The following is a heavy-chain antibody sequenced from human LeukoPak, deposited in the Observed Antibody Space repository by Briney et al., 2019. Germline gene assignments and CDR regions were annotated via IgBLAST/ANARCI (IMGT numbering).Heavy chain of an antibody. CDR3: ARGGGLDV. J-gene: IGHJ6*02. CDR1: GFTVSSNY. D-gene: IGHD3-16*01. V-gene: IGHV3-53*01. Sequence: GGSLRLSCAASGFTVSSNYMTWVRQAPGKGLERLSVMYSGGNTYYAASVEGRFTISRDNSKNTVYLQMNSLRAEDTAVYFCARGGGLDVWGQGATVTVSS. CDR2: MYSGGNT.